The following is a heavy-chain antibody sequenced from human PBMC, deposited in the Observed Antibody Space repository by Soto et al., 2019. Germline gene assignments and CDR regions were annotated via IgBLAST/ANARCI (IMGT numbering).Heavy chain of an antibody. J-gene: IGHJ4*02. V-gene: IGHV3-48*02. CDR1: GFTFSSYG. CDR2: MTSDTKTI. Sequence: VQLVESGGGVVQPGRSLRLSCAASGFTFSSYGMHWVRQAPGKGLEWSAYMTSDTKTIKYAESVKGRFTISRDNDNNLVYLQMNSLRDEDTAVYYCARSVEGHFDYWGQGTVVTVSA. CDR3: ARSVEGHFDY. D-gene: IGHD6-19*01.